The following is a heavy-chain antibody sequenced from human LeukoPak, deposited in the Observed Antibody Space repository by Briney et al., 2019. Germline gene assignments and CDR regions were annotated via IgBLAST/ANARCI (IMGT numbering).Heavy chain of an antibody. D-gene: IGHD2-2*01. Sequence: GGSLRLSCEASGFSVSNTYMSWVRQAPGKGLEWVSVINSGGDRYYADAVKGRFTTSRDSFSNTLYLQMNSLRAEDTAVYYCARDGGYCSGNSCYYYYGLDVWGQGTTVTVSS. J-gene: IGHJ6*02. CDR3: ARDGGYCSGNSCYYYYGLDV. CDR1: GFSVSNTY. CDR2: INSGGDR. V-gene: IGHV3-53*01.